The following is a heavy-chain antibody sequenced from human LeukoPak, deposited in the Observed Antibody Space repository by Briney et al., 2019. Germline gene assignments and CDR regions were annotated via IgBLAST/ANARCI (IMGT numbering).Heavy chain of an antibody. CDR3: ATSDSSGYYLFSPFDY. Sequence: GASVKVSCKASGYTFTGYYXXXXXXAPGQGLEWMGGFDPEDGETIYAQKFQGRVTMTEDTSTDTAYMELSSLRSEDTAVYYCATSDSSGYYLFSPFDYWGQGTLVTASS. CDR1: GYTFTGYY. D-gene: IGHD3-22*01. V-gene: IGHV1-24*01. CDR2: FDPEDGET. J-gene: IGHJ4*02.